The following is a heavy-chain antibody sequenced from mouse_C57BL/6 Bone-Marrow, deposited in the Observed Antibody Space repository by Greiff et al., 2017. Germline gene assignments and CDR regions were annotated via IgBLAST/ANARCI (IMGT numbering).Heavy chain of an antibody. J-gene: IGHJ2*01. CDR2: IYPRSGNT. Sequence: VQLQQSGAELARPGASVKLSCKASGYTFTSYGIRWVKQRTGQGLEWIGEIYPRSGNTYYNEKFKGKDTLTADKSSSTASLELRSLPSEDSAVXFCARDSSDYPVDDWGEGTTLTVSS. CDR1: GYTFTSYG. V-gene: IGHV1-81*01. D-gene: IGHD3-2*02. CDR3: ARDSSDYPVDD.